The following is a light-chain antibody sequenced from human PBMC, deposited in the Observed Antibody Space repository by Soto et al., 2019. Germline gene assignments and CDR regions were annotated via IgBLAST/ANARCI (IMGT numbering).Light chain of an antibody. J-gene: IGKJ2*01. CDR1: QSVRSN. Sequence: ETVMTQSPATLSVSPGQRATLSCRASQSVRSNLAWYRQKPGQAPRLLIYGASTRATGIPARFSGSGSGTEFTLTISSLQSEDFAVYYCQQYDNWPLYTFGQGTKLEIK. CDR2: GAS. CDR3: QQYDNWPLYT. V-gene: IGKV3-15*01.